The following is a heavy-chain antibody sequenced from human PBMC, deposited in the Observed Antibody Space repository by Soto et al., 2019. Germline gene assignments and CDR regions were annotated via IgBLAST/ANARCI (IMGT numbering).Heavy chain of an antibody. D-gene: IGHD6-13*01. J-gene: IGHJ4*02. CDR1: GFTFSSYG. CDR2: IWYDGSNK. V-gene: IGHV3-33*01. Sequence: HPGGSLRLSCAASGFTFSSYGMHWVRQAPGKGLEWVAVIWYDGSNKYYADSVKGRFTISRDNSKNTLYLQMNSLRAEDTAVYYCARDADSSSWYFSPSAPAYWGQGTLVTVSS. CDR3: ARDADSSSWYFSPSAPAY.